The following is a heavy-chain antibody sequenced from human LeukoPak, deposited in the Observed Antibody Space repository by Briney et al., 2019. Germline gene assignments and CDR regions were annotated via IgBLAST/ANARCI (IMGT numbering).Heavy chain of an antibody. CDR3: ARLDRIAVAGDY. Sequence: SETLSLTCTASGGSISSSSYYWGWIRQPPGKGLEWIGSIYYSGSTYYNPSLKSRVTISVDTSKNLFSLKLSSVTAADTAVYYCARLDRIAVAGDYWGQGTLVTVSS. CDR1: GGSISSSSYY. CDR2: IYYSGST. D-gene: IGHD6-19*01. J-gene: IGHJ4*02. V-gene: IGHV4-39*01.